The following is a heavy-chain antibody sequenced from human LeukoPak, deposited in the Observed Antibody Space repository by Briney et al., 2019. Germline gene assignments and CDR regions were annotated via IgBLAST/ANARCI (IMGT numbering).Heavy chain of an antibody. CDR3: AREVGYYDAYYYMDV. CDR1: GGSVSSGSYY. CDR2: IYSSGRT. V-gene: IGHV4-61*10. D-gene: IGHD3-22*01. Sequence: SETLSLTCTVSGGSVSSGSYYWSWIRQPAGKGLEWIGRIYSSGRTNYNPSLKSRVTISVDTSKNQFSLKLSSVTAADTAVYYCAREVGYYDAYYYMDVWGKGTTVTVSS. J-gene: IGHJ6*03.